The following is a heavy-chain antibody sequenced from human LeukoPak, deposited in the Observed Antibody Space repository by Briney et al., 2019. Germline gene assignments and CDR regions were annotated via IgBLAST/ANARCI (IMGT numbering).Heavy chain of an antibody. J-gene: IGHJ4*02. V-gene: IGHV3-48*01. CDR2: ISSSSSTI. CDR3: ARAHHRRVYDYVWGSYPY. Sequence: GRSLRLSCAASGFTFSSYAMNWVRQAPGKGLEWVSYISSSSSTIYYADSVKGRFTISRDNAKNSLYLQMNSLRAEDTAVYYCARAHHRRVYDYVWGSYPYWGQGTLVTVSS. D-gene: IGHD3-16*02. CDR1: GFTFSSYA.